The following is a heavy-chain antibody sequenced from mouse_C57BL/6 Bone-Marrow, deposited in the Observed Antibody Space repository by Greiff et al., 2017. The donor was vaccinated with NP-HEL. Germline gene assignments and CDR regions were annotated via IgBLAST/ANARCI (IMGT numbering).Heavy chain of an antibody. CDR2: IRSKSNNYAT. CDR3: VRGDYSNYYAMDY. J-gene: IGHJ4*01. V-gene: IGHV10-1*01. Sequence: EVQLVESSGGLVQPKGSLKLSCAASGFSFNTYAMNWVRQAPGKGLEWVARIRSKSNNYATYYADSVKDRFTISRDDSESMLYLQMNNLKTEDTAMYYCVRGDYSNYYAMDYWGQGTSVTVSS. CDR1: GFSFNTYA. D-gene: IGHD2-5*01.